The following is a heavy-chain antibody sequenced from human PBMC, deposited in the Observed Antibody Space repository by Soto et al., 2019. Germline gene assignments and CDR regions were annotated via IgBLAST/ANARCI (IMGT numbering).Heavy chain of an antibody. Sequence: EVQLVQSGAEVKKAGESLKISCRGSGYTFSNYWIAWVRQMPGKGLEWMGIIYPGHSDTRYSPSFQGKVTMSADKYINTAYLEWSSLKASDTGIYYCARQGAKYYYDRSAYYESWGQGTPVTVSS. CDR2: IYPGHSDT. D-gene: IGHD3-22*01. V-gene: IGHV5-51*01. CDR3: ARQGAKYYYDRSAYYES. J-gene: IGHJ4*02. CDR1: GYTFSNYW.